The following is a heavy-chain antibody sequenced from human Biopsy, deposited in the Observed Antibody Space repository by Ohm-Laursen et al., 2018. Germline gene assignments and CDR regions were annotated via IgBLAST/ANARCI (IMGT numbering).Heavy chain of an antibody. CDR1: GGSFSGYD. Sequence: GTLSLTCAVYGGSFSGYDWTWIRQPPGQGLVWVGEFSHTGTTFYNPSLKSRLTISVDKSKNHFSLRLTSVTAADTATYFCARGPYGDNAGAFDVWGQGTVVTVSS. CDR3: ARGPYGDNAGAFDV. J-gene: IGHJ3*01. D-gene: IGHD4/OR15-4a*01. CDR2: FSHTGTT. V-gene: IGHV4-34*01.